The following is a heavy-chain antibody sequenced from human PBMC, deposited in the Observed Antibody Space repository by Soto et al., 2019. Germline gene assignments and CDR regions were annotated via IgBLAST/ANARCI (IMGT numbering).Heavy chain of an antibody. J-gene: IGHJ4*02. Sequence: SGPTLVNPTQTLTLTCTFSGFSLSTSGVGVGWIRQPPGKALEWLALIYWNDDKRYSPSLKSRLTITKDNSKNQVVLTMTNMDPGDTATYYCARSYVWGSYRIYYFDYWGQGTLLTVSS. D-gene: IGHD3-16*02. V-gene: IGHV2-5*01. CDR1: GFSLSTSGVG. CDR3: ARSYVWGSYRIYYFDY. CDR2: IYWNDDK.